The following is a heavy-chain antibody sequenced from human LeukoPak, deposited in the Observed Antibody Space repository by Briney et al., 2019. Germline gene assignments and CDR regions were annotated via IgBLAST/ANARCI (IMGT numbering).Heavy chain of an antibody. CDR2: IKQDGSEK. CDR1: GFTFSSYW. V-gene: IGHV3-7*05. Sequence: GSLRLSCAASGFTFSSYWMSWVRQGPGKGLEWVANIKQDGSEKYYVDSVKGRFTISRDSANNSLYLQLNSLRADDTAMYYCARGGVRGIIVDYWGQGTLVTVSS. CDR3: ARGGVRGIIVDY. D-gene: IGHD3-10*01. J-gene: IGHJ4*02.